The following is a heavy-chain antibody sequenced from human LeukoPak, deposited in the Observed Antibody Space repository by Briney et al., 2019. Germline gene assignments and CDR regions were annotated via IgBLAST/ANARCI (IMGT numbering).Heavy chain of an antibody. CDR1: GFTFSSYS. J-gene: IGHJ4*02. D-gene: IGHD3-10*01. CDR2: ISSSSSYI. CDR3: ARDIYSYASGGCF. V-gene: IGHV3-21*01. Sequence: GGSLRLSCAASGFTFSSYSMNWVRQAPGKGLEWVSSISSSSSYIYYADSVKGRFTISRDNAKNSLYLQMNSLRAEDTAVYYCARDIYSYASGGCFWGQGTLVTVSS.